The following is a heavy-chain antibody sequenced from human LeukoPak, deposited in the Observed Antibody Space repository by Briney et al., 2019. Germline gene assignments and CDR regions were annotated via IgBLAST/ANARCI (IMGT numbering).Heavy chain of an antibody. V-gene: IGHV1-8*01. CDR2: MNPNSGNT. CDR3: ARVAARGFDY. Sequence: ASVKVSCKASGYTFTSYDINSVRQATGQGLEWMGWMNPNSGNTGYAQRFQGRVTMTRNTSISTAYMELSSLRSEDTALYYCARVAARGFDYWGQGTLVTVSS. D-gene: IGHD3-10*01. J-gene: IGHJ4*02. CDR1: GYTFTSYD.